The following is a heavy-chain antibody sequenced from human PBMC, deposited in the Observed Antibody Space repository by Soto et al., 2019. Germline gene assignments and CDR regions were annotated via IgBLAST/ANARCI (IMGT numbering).Heavy chain of an antibody. V-gene: IGHV1-18*01. D-gene: IGHD3-3*01. CDR1: GYTFTSYG. CDR3: ARGPRPFTIFGVVIISDFDY. J-gene: IGHJ4*02. CDR2: ISAYNGNT. Sequence: DSVKVSCKASGYTFTSYGISWVRQAPGQGLEWMGWISAYNGNTNYAQKLQGRVTMTTDTSTSTAYMELRSLRSDDTAVYYCARGPRPFTIFGVVIISDFDYWGQGTLVTVSS.